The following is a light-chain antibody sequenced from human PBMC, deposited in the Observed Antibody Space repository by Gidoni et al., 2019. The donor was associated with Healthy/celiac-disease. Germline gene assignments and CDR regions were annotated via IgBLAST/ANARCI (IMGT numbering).Light chain of an antibody. Sequence: QSVLTQPPSASGTPGQRVTISCSGSSSNIGSNYVYWYQHRPGTAPHLLIYRNNQRPSGVPDRFSGSKSGTSASLAISGLRSEDEADYYCAAWDDSLSGVVFGGGTKLTVL. CDR3: AAWDDSLSGVV. CDR1: SSNIGSNY. V-gene: IGLV1-47*01. CDR2: RNN. J-gene: IGLJ2*01.